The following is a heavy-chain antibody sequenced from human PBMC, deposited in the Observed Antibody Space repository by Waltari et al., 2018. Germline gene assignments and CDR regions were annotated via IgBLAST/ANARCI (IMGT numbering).Heavy chain of an antibody. Sequence: QVQLVQSGAEVKKPGASVKVSCKASGYTFTRYYMHWVRQAPGQGLEWMGRINPSGGSTSYAQKCQGRVTMTRDTSTSTVYMELSSLRSEDTAVYFCASSTTVTTNWYFDLWGRGTLVTVSS. CDR3: ASSTTVTTNWYFDL. J-gene: IGHJ2*01. D-gene: IGHD4-17*01. CDR1: GYTFTRYY. CDR2: INPSGGST. V-gene: IGHV1-46*01.